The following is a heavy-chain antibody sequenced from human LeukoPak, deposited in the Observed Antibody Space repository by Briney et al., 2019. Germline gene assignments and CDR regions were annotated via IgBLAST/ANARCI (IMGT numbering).Heavy chain of an antibody. J-gene: IGHJ4*01. D-gene: IGHD3-22*01. Sequence: ASVRVSCKASGYTFTSYGISWVRQAPGQGLEWMGWISAYNGNTNYAQKLQGRVTMTTDTSTSTAYMELRSLRSDDTAVYYCARDQYYYDSSGYLYYFDYWGQGTLVTASS. CDR3: ARDQYYYDSSGYLYYFDY. CDR1: GYTFTSYG. V-gene: IGHV1-18*01. CDR2: ISAYNGNT.